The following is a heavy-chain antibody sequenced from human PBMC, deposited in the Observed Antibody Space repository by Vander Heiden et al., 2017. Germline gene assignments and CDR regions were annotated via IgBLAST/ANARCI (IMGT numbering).Heavy chain of an antibody. V-gene: IGHV3-53*02. Sequence: EVQLVETGGGLIQPGGSLRLPCAVSGFTVSSNYMSWVRQAPGKGLEWVSIIYSGGTTYYADSVKGRFTISRDNSKNTVYLQMNSLRAEDTAVYYCARKGHGDYAPLDYWGQGTLVTVSS. CDR2: IYSGGTT. CDR1: GFTVSSNY. D-gene: IGHD4-17*01. CDR3: ARKGHGDYAPLDY. J-gene: IGHJ4*02.